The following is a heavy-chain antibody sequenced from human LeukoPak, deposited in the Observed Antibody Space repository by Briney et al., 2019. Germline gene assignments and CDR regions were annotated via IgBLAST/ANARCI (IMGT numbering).Heavy chain of an antibody. CDR3: ARNQPQGAQDY. CDR2: ISSSGSTI. D-gene: IGHD1-14*01. V-gene: IGHV3-48*04. Sequence: QPGGSLRLSCAASGFTFSSYAMSWVRQAPGKGLEWVSYISSSGSTIYYADSVKGRFTISRDNAKNSLYLQMNSLRAEDTAVYYCARNQPQGAQDYWGQGTLVTVSS. J-gene: IGHJ4*02. CDR1: GFTFSSYA.